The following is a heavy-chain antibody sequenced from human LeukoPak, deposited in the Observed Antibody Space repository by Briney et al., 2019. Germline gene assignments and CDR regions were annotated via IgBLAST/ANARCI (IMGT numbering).Heavy chain of an antibody. CDR3: AIAGIMITFGGVIVRKFDP. CDR2: INHSGST. Sequence: PSETLSLTCAVYGGSFSGYYWSWIRQPPGKGLEWIGEINHSGSTNYNPSLKSRVTISVDTSKNQFSLKLSSVTAADTAVYYCAIAGIMITFGGVIVRKFDPWGQGTLVTVSS. J-gene: IGHJ5*02. V-gene: IGHV4-34*01. D-gene: IGHD3-16*02. CDR1: GGSFSGYY.